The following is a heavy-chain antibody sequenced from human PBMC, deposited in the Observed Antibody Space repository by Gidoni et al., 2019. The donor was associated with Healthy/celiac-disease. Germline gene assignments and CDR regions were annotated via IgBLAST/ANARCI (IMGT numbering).Heavy chain of an antibody. CDR1: VFTFGSYA. D-gene: IGHD6-25*01. CDR3: AKGSGMGYSTLFDY. J-gene: IGHJ4*02. V-gene: IGHV3-23*01. Sequence: EVRLLESGGGLVQPGGSLSLSCASSVFTFGSYAMSWVRQAPGKGLEWVSAISGSGGSTYYADSVKGRFTISRDNSKNTLYLQMNSLRAEDTAVYYCAKGSGMGYSTLFDYWGQGTLVTVSS. CDR2: ISGSGGST.